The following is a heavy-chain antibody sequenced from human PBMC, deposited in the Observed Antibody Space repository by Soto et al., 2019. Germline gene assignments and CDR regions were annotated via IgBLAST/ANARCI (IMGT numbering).Heavy chain of an antibody. CDR2: ISAYNGNT. CDR1: GYTFTSYG. Sequence: QVQLVQSGAEVKKPGASVKVSCKASGYTFTSYGISWVRQAPGQGLEWMGWISAYNGNTNYAQKLQGRVTMTTDTSTSTAYMELRSLRSDDTAVYYCARVRVVVPAAAVTLNYYGMDVWGQGTTVTVSS. J-gene: IGHJ6*02. V-gene: IGHV1-18*01. CDR3: ARVRVVVPAAAVTLNYYGMDV. D-gene: IGHD2-2*01.